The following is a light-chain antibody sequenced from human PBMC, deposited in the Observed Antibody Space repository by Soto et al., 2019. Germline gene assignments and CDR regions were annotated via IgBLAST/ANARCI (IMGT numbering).Light chain of an antibody. J-gene: IGKJ1*01. CDR3: QQYNNSPQT. Sequence: EIVMTQSPATLSVSPGERATLSCRASQSVSSKLAWYQQKPGQAPRLLIYGASTRATGIPARFSGSGSGTEFTLTISSLQSEDLAVYYCQQYNNSPQTFGQGTKVEIK. CDR1: QSVSSK. V-gene: IGKV3-15*01. CDR2: GAS.